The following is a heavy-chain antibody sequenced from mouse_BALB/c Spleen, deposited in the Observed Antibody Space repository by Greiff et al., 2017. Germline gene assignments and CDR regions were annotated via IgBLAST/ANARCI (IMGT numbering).Heavy chain of an antibody. Sequence: VQLQQSGAELVRPGSSVKISCTASGYAFSSYWMNWVKQRPGQGLEWIGQIYPGDGDTNYNGKFKGKATLTADKSSSTAYMQLSSLTSEDSAVYFCARASYGYRFAYWGQGTLVTVSA. D-gene: IGHD2-2*01. V-gene: IGHV1-80*01. J-gene: IGHJ3*01. CDR2: IYPGDGDT. CDR3: ARASYGYRFAY. CDR1: GYAFSSYW.